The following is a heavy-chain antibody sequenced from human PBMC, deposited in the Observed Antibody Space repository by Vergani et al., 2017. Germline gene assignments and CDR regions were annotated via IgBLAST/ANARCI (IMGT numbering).Heavy chain of an antibody. Sequence: EVQLLESGGDLVQPGGSLRLSCAASGFTFIMRAMSWVRQAPGKGLEWVSTLSASDRRTHYADSVKGRFTISRDISKNTLFLHMNSLRPEDTAVYYCAKVSRSEVAGTFGAFDIWGQGTMVTVSS. CDR3: AKVSRSEVAGTFGAFDI. CDR1: GFTFIMRA. J-gene: IGHJ3*02. D-gene: IGHD6-19*01. V-gene: IGHV3-23*01. CDR2: LSASDRRT.